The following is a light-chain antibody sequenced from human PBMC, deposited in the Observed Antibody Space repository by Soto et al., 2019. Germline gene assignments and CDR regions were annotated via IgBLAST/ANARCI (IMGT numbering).Light chain of an antibody. CDR1: QSVSSY. J-gene: IGKJ2*01. CDR3: QHRGT. CDR2: DAS. Sequence: EVVLTQSPATLSLSPGERATLSCRASQSVSSYLAWYQQKPGQAPRLLIYDASNRATDIPARFSGSGSRTDFTLTINSLEPEDVAVYYCQHRGTFGQGTKVEIK. V-gene: IGKV3-11*01.